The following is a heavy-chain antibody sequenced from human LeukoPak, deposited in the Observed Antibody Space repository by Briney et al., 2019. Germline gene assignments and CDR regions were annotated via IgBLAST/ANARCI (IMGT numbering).Heavy chain of an antibody. CDR1: GGSISSYY. J-gene: IGHJ6*03. CDR3: ARDTEQLVSYYYYYYMDV. V-gene: IGHV4-4*07. D-gene: IGHD6-6*01. Sequence: SETLSLTCTVSGGSISSYYWSWIRQPAGKGLEWIGRIYTGGSTNYNPSLKSRVTMSVDTSKNQFSLKLSSVTAADTAVYYCARDTEQLVSYYYYYYMDVWGKGTTVTVSS. CDR2: IYTGGST.